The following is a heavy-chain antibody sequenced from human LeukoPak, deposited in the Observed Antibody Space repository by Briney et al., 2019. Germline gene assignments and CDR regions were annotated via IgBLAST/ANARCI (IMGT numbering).Heavy chain of an antibody. CDR3: AKVDKPLQAGPDY. CDR2: ISGSGGST. J-gene: IGHJ4*02. D-gene: IGHD1-1*01. Sequence: GGSLRLSCAASGFPFSSYAMSWVRQPPGKGLEWVSAISGSGGSTYYADSEKGRFTISRDNSKDTLYLQMNSLRAEDTAVYYCAKVDKPLQAGPDYWGQGTLVTVSS. V-gene: IGHV3-23*01. CDR1: GFPFSSYA.